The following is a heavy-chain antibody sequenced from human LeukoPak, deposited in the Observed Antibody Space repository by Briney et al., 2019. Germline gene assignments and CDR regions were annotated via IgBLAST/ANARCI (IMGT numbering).Heavy chain of an antibody. J-gene: IGHJ6*03. Sequence: GESLKISCKGSGYSFTSYWIGWVRQLPGKGLGWMGIIYPGDSDTRYSPSFQGQVTISADKSISTAYLQWSSLKASDTAMYYCARARQQLVPYYYYYYYMDVWGKGTTVTVSS. CDR3: ARARQQLVPYYYYYYYMDV. V-gene: IGHV5-51*01. CDR2: IYPGDSDT. CDR1: GYSFTSYW. D-gene: IGHD6-13*01.